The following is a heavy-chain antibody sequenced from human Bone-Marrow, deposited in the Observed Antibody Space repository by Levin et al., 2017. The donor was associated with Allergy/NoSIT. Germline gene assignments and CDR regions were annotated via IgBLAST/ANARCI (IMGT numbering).Heavy chain of an antibody. Sequence: NASETLSLTCTVSGGSISGGGYYWSWIRQHPGKGLEWIGYIYYSGNTYYNPSLKSRVIISVVTSKNQLSLKLTSVTVADTAVDYCARFNGYDFDYWGQGTLVTVSS. CDR1: GGSISGGGYY. CDR3: ARFNGYDFDY. D-gene: IGHD5-12*01. J-gene: IGHJ4*02. V-gene: IGHV4-31*03. CDR2: IYYSGNT.